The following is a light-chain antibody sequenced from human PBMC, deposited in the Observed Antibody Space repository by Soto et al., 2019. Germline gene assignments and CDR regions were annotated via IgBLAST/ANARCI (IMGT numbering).Light chain of an antibody. V-gene: IGLV2-14*01. Sequence: QSVLTQPASVSGSPGQSITISCTGTSTDIGDYNYVSWFQQHPGKAPKLMIYEVSYRPSGVSHRFSGSKSGNTAPLTISGLQAEDEADYYCSSYTSSNTRFVFGTGTKVTVL. CDR1: STDIGDYNY. CDR3: SSYTSSNTRFV. CDR2: EVS. J-gene: IGLJ1*01.